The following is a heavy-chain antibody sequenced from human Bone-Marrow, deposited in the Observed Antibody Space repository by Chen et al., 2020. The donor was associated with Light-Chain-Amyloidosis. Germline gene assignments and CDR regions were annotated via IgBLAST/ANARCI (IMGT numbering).Heavy chain of an antibody. CDR2: ARNKVNGYTT. D-gene: IGHD3-9*01. CDR3: SRGGTSLTRYYSPMDV. CDR1: GFTFSDHY. Sequence: EVHLVESGGGLVQPGGSLRLSCAASGFTFSDHYMDWVRQAPGKGLEWVGRARNKVNGYTTEYAASVKDRFTVSRDDSKNSLYLQMASLRTDDTAVYYCSRGGTSLTRYYSPMDVWGQGTTVTVSS. V-gene: IGHV3-72*01. J-gene: IGHJ6*02.